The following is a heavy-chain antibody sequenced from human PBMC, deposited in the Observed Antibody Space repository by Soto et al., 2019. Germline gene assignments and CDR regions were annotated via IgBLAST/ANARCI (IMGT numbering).Heavy chain of an antibody. D-gene: IGHD1-1*01. CDR2: ISHDGTIT. CDR1: GFTFGGYV. Sequence: EMQLVESGGGLVQPGGSLRLSCAGPGFTFGGYVMHWARQAPGQGLMWVSRISHDGTITSYADSVKGRFTISRDNAKNTLYLQMNSLSAEDTAVYYCATDRDWKIDYWGQGTLVIVSS. V-gene: IGHV3-74*01. CDR3: ATDRDWKIDY. J-gene: IGHJ4*02.